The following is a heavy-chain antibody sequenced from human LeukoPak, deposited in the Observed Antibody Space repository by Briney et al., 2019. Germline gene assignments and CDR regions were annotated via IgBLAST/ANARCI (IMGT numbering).Heavy chain of an antibody. V-gene: IGHV4-4*07. CDR3: ARTNILLWFGEPTGWFDP. CDR2: IYTSGST. CDR1: GGSISSYY. Sequence: KTSETLSLTCTVSGGSISSYYWSWIRQPAGKGLEWIGRIYTSGSTNYNPSLKSRVTISVDTSKNQFSLKLSSVTAADTAVYYCARTNILLWFGEPTGWFDPWGQGTLVTVSS. D-gene: IGHD3-10*01. J-gene: IGHJ5*02.